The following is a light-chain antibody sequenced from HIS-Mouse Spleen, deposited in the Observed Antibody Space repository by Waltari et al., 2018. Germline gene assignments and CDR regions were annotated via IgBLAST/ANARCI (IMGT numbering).Light chain of an antibody. Sequence: QSALTQPPSPSGSPGQSVHISCTGTNSDAGGYNYVSWYQQHPGKAPKLMIYEVSKRPSGVPDRFSGSKSGNTASLTVSGLQAEDEADYYCSSYAGSNNLVFGGGTKLTVL. CDR3: SSYAGSNNLV. J-gene: IGLJ2*01. CDR1: NSDAGGYNY. V-gene: IGLV2-8*01. CDR2: EVS.